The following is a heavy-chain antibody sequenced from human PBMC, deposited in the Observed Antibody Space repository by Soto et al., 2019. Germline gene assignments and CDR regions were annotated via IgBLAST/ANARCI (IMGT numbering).Heavy chain of an antibody. Sequence: QVQLQESGPGLVKPSETLSLTCTVSGCSISSYYWSWIRQPPGKGLEWIGDIYYSGSTNYNPSLKSRVTISVDPSKNQFSLKLSSVTAADTAVYFCARRYGLSAFDIWGQGTMVTVSS. CDR2: IYYSGST. CDR3: ARRYGLSAFDI. V-gene: IGHV4-59*08. CDR1: GCSISSYY. D-gene: IGHD3-10*01. J-gene: IGHJ3*02.